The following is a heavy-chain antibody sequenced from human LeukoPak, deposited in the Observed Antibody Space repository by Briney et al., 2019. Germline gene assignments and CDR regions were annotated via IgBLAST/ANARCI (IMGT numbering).Heavy chain of an antibody. D-gene: IGHD3-3*01. V-gene: IGHV1-24*01. CDR2: FDPEDGET. Sequence: ASVKVSCKASGYTLTELSMHWVRQAPGKGLEWMGGFDPEDGETIYAQKFQGRVTMTRDTSTSTVYMELSSLRSEDTAVYYCARGGGEMYYDFWSGQAGALAAKLGFDPWGQGTLVTVSS. CDR1: GYTLTELS. CDR3: ARGGGEMYYDFWSGQAGALAAKLGFDP. J-gene: IGHJ5*02.